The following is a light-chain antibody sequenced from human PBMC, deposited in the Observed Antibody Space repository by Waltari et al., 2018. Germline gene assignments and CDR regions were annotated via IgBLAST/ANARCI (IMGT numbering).Light chain of an antibody. J-gene: IGKJ2*01. V-gene: IGKV3-20*01. CDR2: GVS. Sequence: EIVLTQSPGTLSLSPGERATLSCRASQEISSNYLAWYQHRAGQAPRLLIYGVSTRATGSADMISGSGAGTDYTRTISRLEPEDFAVYYCKQYDSLPTFGQGTKLEIK. CDR1: QEISSNY. CDR3: KQYDSLPT.